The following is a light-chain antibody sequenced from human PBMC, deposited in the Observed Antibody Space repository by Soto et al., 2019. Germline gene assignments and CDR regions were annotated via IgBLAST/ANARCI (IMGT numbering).Light chain of an antibody. CDR3: QSYDSSLSGYVV. CDR1: SSNIGAGYD. Sequence: QSVLTQPPSVSGAPGQRVTISCTGISSNIGAGYDVHWYQQLPGTAPKLLIYGNSNRPSGVPDRFSVSKSGTSASLAITGLQAEDEADYYCQSYDSSLSGYVVFGGGTQLTVL. CDR2: GNS. V-gene: IGLV1-40*01. J-gene: IGLJ2*01.